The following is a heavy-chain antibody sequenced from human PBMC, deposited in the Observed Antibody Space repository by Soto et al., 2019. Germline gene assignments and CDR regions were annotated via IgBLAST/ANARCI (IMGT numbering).Heavy chain of an antibody. Sequence: QVQLVQSGAEVKKPGSSVKVSCKASGGSLSNYGISWVRQAPGQGLEWMGAIIPVFGTPNDAQKFQDRVTITAGESTTTGYMEVRSLTSEDTAVYYCARGDATKIVVTTYYAMDVWGQGTTVTVSS. J-gene: IGHJ6*02. D-gene: IGHD3-22*01. V-gene: IGHV1-69*12. CDR1: GGSLSNYG. CDR2: IIPVFGTP. CDR3: ARGDATKIVVTTYYAMDV.